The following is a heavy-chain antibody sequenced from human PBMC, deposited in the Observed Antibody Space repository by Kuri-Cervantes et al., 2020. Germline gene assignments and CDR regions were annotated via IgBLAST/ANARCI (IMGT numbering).Heavy chain of an antibody. D-gene: IGHD5-24*01. CDR3: AKAIEMATISDYFDY. CDR2: ISYDERNE. Sequence: GESLKISCAASGFTFSSYGMHWVRQAPGKGLEWVAVISYDERNEYYVDSVKGRFTISRDNSRHSLYLQMNSLRTEDTALYYCAKAIEMATISDYFDYWGQGTLVTVSS. V-gene: IGHV3-30*18. J-gene: IGHJ4*02. CDR1: GFTFSSYG.